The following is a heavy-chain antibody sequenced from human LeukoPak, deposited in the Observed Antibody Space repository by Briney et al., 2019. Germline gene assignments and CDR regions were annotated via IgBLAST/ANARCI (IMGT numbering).Heavy chain of an antibody. Sequence: GGSLRLSCGAPGFTLNGYWMHWVRQAPGKGLVWVSRINSDGSTTSYADSVKGRFTISRDNSKNTLYLQMNSLRAEDTAVYFCARVATGSYDWFDPWGQGTLVTVSS. D-gene: IGHD3-10*01. CDR2: INSDGSTT. J-gene: IGHJ5*02. CDR3: ARVATGSYDWFDP. V-gene: IGHV3-74*01. CDR1: GFTLNGYW.